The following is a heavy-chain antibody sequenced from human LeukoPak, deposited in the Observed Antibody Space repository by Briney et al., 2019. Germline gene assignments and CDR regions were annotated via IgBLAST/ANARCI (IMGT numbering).Heavy chain of an antibody. CDR2: INPNSGGT. CDR3: ASGEVDFWSGYYSQY. V-gene: IGHV1-2*02. Sequence: ASVKVSCKASGGTFSSYAISWVRQAPGQGLEWMGWINPNSGGTNYAQKFQGRVTMTRDTSISTAYMELSRLRSDDTAVYYCASGEVDFWSGYYSQYWGQGALVTVSS. J-gene: IGHJ4*02. D-gene: IGHD3-3*01. CDR1: GGTFSSYA.